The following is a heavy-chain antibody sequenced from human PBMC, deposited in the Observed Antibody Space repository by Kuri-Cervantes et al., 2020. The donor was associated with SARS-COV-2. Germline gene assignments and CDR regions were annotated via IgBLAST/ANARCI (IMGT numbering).Heavy chain of an antibody. V-gene: IGHV3-30-3*01. J-gene: IGHJ6*02. CDR2: ISYDGSNK. D-gene: IGHD2-2*01. CDR1: GFTFSSYA. CDR3: ARDVNIVVVPAYYYGMDV. Sequence: GESLKISCAASGFTFSSYAMHWVRQAPGKGLEWVVVISYDGSNKYYADSVKGRFTISRDNAKNSLYLQMNSLRAEDTAVYYCARDVNIVVVPAYYYGMDVWGQGTTVTVSS.